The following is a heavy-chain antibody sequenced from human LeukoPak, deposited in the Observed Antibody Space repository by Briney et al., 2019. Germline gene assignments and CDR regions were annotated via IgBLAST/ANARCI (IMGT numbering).Heavy chain of an antibody. D-gene: IGHD3-9*01. CDR2: IIPIFGTA. Sequence: SVKVSCKASGGTFSSYAISWVRQAPGQGLEWMGGIIPIFGTANYAQKFQGRVTITADKSTSTAYMELSSLRSEDTAVYYCARDRTIDDILTLDYWAREPWSPSPQ. J-gene: IGHJ4*02. CDR1: GGTFSSYA. V-gene: IGHV1-69*06. CDR3: ARDRTIDDILTLDY.